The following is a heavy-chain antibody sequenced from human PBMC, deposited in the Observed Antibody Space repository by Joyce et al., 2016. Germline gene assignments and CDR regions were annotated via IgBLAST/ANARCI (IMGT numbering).Heavy chain of an antibody. CDR1: GGSITTKNYF. Sequence: QLQLQESGPGLVKPSETLSLSCTVSGGSITTKNYFWGWVRQPPGKGLEWIGSVDYSGSTYSNPSLKSRVTISVDTSKNQFSLNLSSATAADTAVYYCASSDPDYDFWSGDYFIVPFHIWGQGTLVAVSS. CDR2: VDYSGST. CDR3: ASSDPDYDFWSGDYFIVPFHI. J-gene: IGHJ3*02. V-gene: IGHV4-39*01. D-gene: IGHD3-3*01.